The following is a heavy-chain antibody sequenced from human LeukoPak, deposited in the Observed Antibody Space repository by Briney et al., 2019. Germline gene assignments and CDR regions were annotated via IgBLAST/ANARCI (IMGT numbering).Heavy chain of an antibody. J-gene: IGHJ5*02. Sequence: SETLSLTCTVSGGSISSYYWSWIRQPPGKGLEWIGYIYYSGSTYYNPSLKSRVTISVDTSKNQFSLKLSSVTAADTAVYYCARARSKFDPWGQGTLVTVSS. V-gene: IGHV4-59*06. D-gene: IGHD6-6*01. CDR3: ARARSKFDP. CDR2: IYYSGST. CDR1: GGSISSYY.